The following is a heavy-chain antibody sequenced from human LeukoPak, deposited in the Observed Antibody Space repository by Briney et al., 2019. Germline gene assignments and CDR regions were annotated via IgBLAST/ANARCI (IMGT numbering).Heavy chain of an antibody. V-gene: IGHV3-23*01. J-gene: IGHJ4*02. Sequence: GGSLRLSCAASGFTFSSYAMSWVRQAPGKGLEWVSAISGSGGTKYYADSVNGRFTISRDNSKNTLYMQINSLTADDTALYYFSQVMGVRGAPSDYWGQGTLVTVSS. CDR3: SQVMGVRGAPSDY. D-gene: IGHD3-10*01. CDR2: ISGSGGTK. CDR1: GFTFSSYA.